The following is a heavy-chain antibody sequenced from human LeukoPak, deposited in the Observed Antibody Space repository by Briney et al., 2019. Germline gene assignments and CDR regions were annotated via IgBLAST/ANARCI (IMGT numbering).Heavy chain of an antibody. CDR1: GFTFSDAW. V-gene: IGHV3-7*03. CDR3: VRTPPNWGADY. J-gene: IGHJ4*02. Sequence: PGGSLRLSCAASGFTFSDAWMNWVRQAPGKGLEWVANIKQDGSEKYYVDSVKGRFTISRDNAKNSLYLQMNSLRSEDTAVYYCVRTPPNWGADYWGQGTLVTVSS. D-gene: IGHD7-27*01. CDR2: IKQDGSEK.